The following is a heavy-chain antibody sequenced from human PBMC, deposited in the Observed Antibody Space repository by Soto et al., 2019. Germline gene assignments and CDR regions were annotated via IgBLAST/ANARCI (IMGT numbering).Heavy chain of an antibody. V-gene: IGHV1-69*08. D-gene: IGHD2-2*01. CDR1: GVTFNNYT. Sequence: QVQLEQSGAEMRKPGSSVKVSCKASGVTFNNYTITWVRQAPGQGLEWMGGIIPALGTATYPQNFQGRVIFTADRPTGTAYMELSSLISEDTAVYYGARQHCSGTNCPDYYYYLDVWGKGTTVTVSS. J-gene: IGHJ6*03. CDR2: IIPALGTA. CDR3: ARQHCSGTNCPDYYYYLDV.